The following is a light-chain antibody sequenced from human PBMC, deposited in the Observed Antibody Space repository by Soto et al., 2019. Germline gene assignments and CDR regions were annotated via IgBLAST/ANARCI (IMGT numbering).Light chain of an antibody. V-gene: IGKV3-20*01. Sequence: EIVLTQSPGTLSLSPGERATLSCRASQSVNNNYLAWYQQKPGQAPRLLIYGTSSRATGISDRFSGSGSGTDFTLTISRLEPEDFAVYYCQQYGRSPRTFGRGTKVEIK. CDR2: GTS. CDR1: QSVNNNY. J-gene: IGKJ1*01. CDR3: QQYGRSPRT.